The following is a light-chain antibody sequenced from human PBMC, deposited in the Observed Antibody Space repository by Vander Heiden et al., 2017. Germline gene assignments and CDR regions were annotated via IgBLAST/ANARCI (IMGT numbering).Light chain of an antibody. V-gene: IGKV3-11*01. CDR2: DAS. CDR1: QSVSSY. CDR3: QQRSNWPPWT. J-gene: IGKJ1*01. Sequence: EIVLTQSPATLSLSPGERATLSCRASQSVSSYLAWYQQKPGQAPRLLIYDASNRVTGIPARFSGSGYGTDFTLTISSREPEDFAVYYCQQRSNWPPWTFGQGTKVEI.